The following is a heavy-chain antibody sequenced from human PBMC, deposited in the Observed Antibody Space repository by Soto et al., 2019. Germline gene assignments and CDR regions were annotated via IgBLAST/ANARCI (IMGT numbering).Heavy chain of an antibody. CDR1: GFTFSSYS. CDR2: ISSSSSTI. Sequence: EVQLVESGGGLVQPGGSLRLSCAASGFTFSSYSMNWVRQAPGKGLEWVSYISSSSSTIYYADSVKGRFTISRDNAKNAVSLPVNSLSAEDTAVYYCAGEGLLWPEVCFDYWGQGTLVTVSS. V-gene: IGHV3-48*01. CDR3: AGEGLLWPEVCFDY. J-gene: IGHJ4*02. D-gene: IGHD3-10*01.